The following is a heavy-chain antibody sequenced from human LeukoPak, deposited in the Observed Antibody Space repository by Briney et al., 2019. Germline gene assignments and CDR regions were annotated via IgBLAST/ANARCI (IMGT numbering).Heavy chain of an antibody. CDR2: ISSSGGST. J-gene: IGHJ4*02. CDR1: GFTFSSYA. D-gene: IGHD4-23*01. V-gene: IGHV3-23*01. Sequence: PGGSLRLSCAASGFTFSSYAMSWVRQAPGKGLEWVSGISSSGGSTYYTDSVKGRFTISRNNSKNALYLQMSGLRAEDTAVYYCAKDRAYGGNSEVVDWGQGALVTVSS. CDR3: AKDRAYGGNSEVVD.